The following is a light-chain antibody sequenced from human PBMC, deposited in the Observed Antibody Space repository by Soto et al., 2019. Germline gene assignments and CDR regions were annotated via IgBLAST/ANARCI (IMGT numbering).Light chain of an antibody. V-gene: IGKV1-39*01. CDR3: QQSFSTPRT. Sequence: IQVTRSPSPLYATVGDRVTITCRASQSISTYLNWYQQKPGKAPKLLIYGASSLQSGVPSRFSGSGSGTDFTLTISSLQPEDFGTYYCQQSFSTPRTFGQRTTADIK. J-gene: IGKJ1*01. CDR1: QSISTY. CDR2: GAS.